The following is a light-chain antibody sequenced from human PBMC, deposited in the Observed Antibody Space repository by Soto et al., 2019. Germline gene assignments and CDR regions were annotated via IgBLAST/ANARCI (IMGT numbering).Light chain of an antibody. J-gene: IGKJ5*01. Sequence: EIVLTQSPGTLSFSPLEIATLSCRAIQSVSSNYLAWYQQKPGQAPRLLIYDASNRATGIPARFSGSGSGTDFTLTISSLQSEDFAVYYCQQYNNWPFITFGQGTRLEIK. CDR3: QQYNNWPFIT. V-gene: IGKV3D-15*01. CDR2: DAS. CDR1: QSVSSN.